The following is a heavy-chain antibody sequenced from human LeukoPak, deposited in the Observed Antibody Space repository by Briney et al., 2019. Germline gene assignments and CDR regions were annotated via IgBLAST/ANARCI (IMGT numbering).Heavy chain of an antibody. D-gene: IGHD3-10*01. J-gene: IGHJ4*02. CDR2: IYSGGNT. CDR3: ARDPGYGSGTDYDMGY. V-gene: IGHV3-66*02. Sequence: VGSLRLSCVASGFTVSGNYMSWVRQAPGKGLEWVSVIYSGGNTYYADSVKGRFTISRDNSKNTLYLQMNSLRPEDTAVYHCARDPGYGSGTDYDMGYWGQGTLVTVSS. CDR1: GFTVSGNY.